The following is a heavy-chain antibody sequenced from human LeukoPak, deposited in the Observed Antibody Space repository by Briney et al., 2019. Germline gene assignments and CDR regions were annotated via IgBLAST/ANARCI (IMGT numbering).Heavy chain of an antibody. D-gene: IGHD3-22*01. J-gene: IGHJ3*02. Sequence: GRSLRLSCAASGLTFDDYAMHWVRQAPGKGLEWVSGISWNSGSIGYADSVKGRFTISRDNAKNSLYLQMNSLRAEDTALYYCAKPLTYYYDSSGYPDAFDIWGQGTMVTVSS. V-gene: IGHV3-9*01. CDR2: ISWNSGSI. CDR1: GLTFDDYA. CDR3: AKPLTYYYDSSGYPDAFDI.